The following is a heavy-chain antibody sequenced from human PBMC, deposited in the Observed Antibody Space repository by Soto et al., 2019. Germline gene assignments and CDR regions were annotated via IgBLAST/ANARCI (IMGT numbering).Heavy chain of an antibody. CDR3: ARGTPGYTIWYEY. J-gene: IGHJ4*02. Sequence: QVQLQQWGAGLLKPSETLSLTCTVYGVSLSGHFWTWIRQPPGKGLEWIGDISLGGRANYNPSLSSRVTISVDRSENHFSVNLTSVNAANTAVYYCARGTPGYTIWYEYWGQGTLVTVSS. D-gene: IGHD6-13*01. V-gene: IGHV4-34*01. CDR2: ISLGGRA. CDR1: GVSLSGHF.